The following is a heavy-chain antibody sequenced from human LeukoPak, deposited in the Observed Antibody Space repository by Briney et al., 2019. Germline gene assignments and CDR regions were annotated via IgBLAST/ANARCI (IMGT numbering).Heavy chain of an antibody. Sequence: ASVKVSCKASGYTFISDDIVWLRQATGQGLEWMGYMNPKSGNTDYVQNFQGRVTMTRDTSITTAYMELSGLRSEDTAVYYCARKIASTRLGVRYYYMDVWGEGTTVTISS. D-gene: IGHD2-2*01. CDR2: MNPKSGNT. V-gene: IGHV1-8*01. CDR3: ARKIASTRLGVRYYYMDV. CDR1: GYTFISDD. J-gene: IGHJ6*03.